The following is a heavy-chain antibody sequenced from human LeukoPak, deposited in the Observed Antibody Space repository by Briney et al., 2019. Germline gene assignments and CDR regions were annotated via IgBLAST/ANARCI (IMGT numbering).Heavy chain of an antibody. V-gene: IGHV4-4*07. CDR2: IYHSGNT. CDR3: ARVLAVTGTPFDY. CDR1: GGSISSYY. Sequence: PSETLSLTCTVSGGSISSYYWSWIRQPAGKGLEWIGRIYHSGNTNYNPSLKSRVTISIDTSKNQFSLKLSSVTAADTAVYYCARVLAVTGTPFDYWGQGTLVTVSS. D-gene: IGHD6-19*01. J-gene: IGHJ4*02.